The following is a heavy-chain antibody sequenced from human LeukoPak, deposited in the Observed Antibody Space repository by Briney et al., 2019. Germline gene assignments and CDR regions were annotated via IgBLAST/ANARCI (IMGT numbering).Heavy chain of an antibody. CDR1: GFTFRDFG. V-gene: IGHV3-30*05. D-gene: IGHD2-15*01. Sequence: PGGPLRLFCAASGFTFRDFGVNWVRHAPGKGLEWVANFSNGGTEIYADSVKGRFDISRDYSPKTVSLQMHSLGGGGTGVYYCARRTGETRYCSGVSYFLPDYWGQGTLVTVSS. CDR3: ARRTGETRYCSGVSYFLPDY. CDR2: FSNGGTE. J-gene: IGHJ4*02.